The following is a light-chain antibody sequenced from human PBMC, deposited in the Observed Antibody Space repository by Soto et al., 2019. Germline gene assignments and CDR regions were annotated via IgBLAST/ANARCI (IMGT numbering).Light chain of an antibody. CDR1: QSVSSS. Sequence: DIQMTQSPSTLSACVGDRVIITCRASQSVSSSLAWYQQKPGKAPKLLIYKASSLESGVPSRFSGSGSETEFTLTITSVQPDDFATYYCQQYNSYWTFGQGTKVEIK. CDR2: KAS. V-gene: IGKV1-5*03. CDR3: QQYNSYWT. J-gene: IGKJ1*01.